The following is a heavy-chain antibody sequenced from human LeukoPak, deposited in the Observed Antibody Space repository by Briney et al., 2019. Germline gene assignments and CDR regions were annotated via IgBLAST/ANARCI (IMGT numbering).Heavy chain of an antibody. J-gene: IGHJ4*02. CDR1: GFTFSSYS. CDR3: ARQEDTAMVTFDY. V-gene: IGHV3-21*01. Sequence: GGSLRLSCAASGFTFSSYSMNWVRQAPGKGLEWVSSISSSSSYIYYADSVKGRFTISRDNAKNSLYLQMSSLRAEDTAVYYCARQEDTAMVTFDYWGQGTLVTVSS. CDR2: ISSSSSYI. D-gene: IGHD5-18*01.